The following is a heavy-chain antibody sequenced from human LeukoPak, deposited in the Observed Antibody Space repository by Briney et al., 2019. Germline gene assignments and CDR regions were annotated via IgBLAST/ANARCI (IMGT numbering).Heavy chain of an antibody. V-gene: IGHV3-21*04. CDR3: ARENGDYGDYSWYFDL. D-gene: IGHD4-17*01. J-gene: IGHJ2*01. Sequence: GGSLRLSCAASGFTFSTYSMNWVRQAPGKGLEWVSYISSSTTYIYYADSVKGRFTISRDNAKNSLYLQMNSLRAEDMAVYYCARENGDYGDYSWYFDLWGRGTLVTVSS. CDR1: GFTFSTYS. CDR2: ISSSTTYI.